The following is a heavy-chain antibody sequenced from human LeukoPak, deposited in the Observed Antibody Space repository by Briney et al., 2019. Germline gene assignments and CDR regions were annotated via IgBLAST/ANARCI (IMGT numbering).Heavy chain of an antibody. Sequence: GGSLRLSCAASGFTVSSNYMSWVRQAPRKGLEWVSVIYSGGSTYYADSVKGRFTISRHNSKNTLYLQMNGLRAEDTAVYYCARESGGYSYAFDIWGQGTMVTVSS. CDR2: IYSGGST. J-gene: IGHJ3*02. CDR3: ARESGGYSYAFDI. V-gene: IGHV3-53*04. CDR1: GFTVSSNY. D-gene: IGHD5-18*01.